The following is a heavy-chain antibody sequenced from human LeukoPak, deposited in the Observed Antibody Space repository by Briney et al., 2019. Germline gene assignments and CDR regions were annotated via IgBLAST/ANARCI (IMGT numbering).Heavy chain of an antibody. J-gene: IGHJ4*02. V-gene: IGHV3-66*01. CDR2: IYSCGST. Sequence: GLSLSLSCPACGFTVSSNYMSWVGQPPGKGLDWVAVIYSCGSTYYADPVKGRSTLSRDNSKNKPYLQMDSLRAEDPAVCYCVRDADYWGKGTRVTVSS. CDR1: GFTVSSNY. CDR3: VRDADY.